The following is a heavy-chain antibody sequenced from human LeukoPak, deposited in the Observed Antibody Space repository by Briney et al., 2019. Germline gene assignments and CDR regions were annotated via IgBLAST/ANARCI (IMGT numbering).Heavy chain of an antibody. CDR2: IYYSGST. CDR3: ARRSMIVVLGSWYDAFDI. D-gene: IGHD3-22*01. Sequence: ASETLSLTCTVSGGSISSSSYYWGWIRQPPGKGLEWIGSIYYSGSTYYNPSLKSRVTISVDTSKNQFSLKLSSVTAADTAVHYCARRSMIVVLGSWYDAFDIWGQGTMVTVSS. CDR1: GGSISSSSYY. J-gene: IGHJ3*02. V-gene: IGHV4-39*01.